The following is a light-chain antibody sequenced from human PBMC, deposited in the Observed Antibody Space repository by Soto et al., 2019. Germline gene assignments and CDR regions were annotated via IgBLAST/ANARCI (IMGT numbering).Light chain of an antibody. CDR1: SSDVGGYNY. CDR3: SSYTSSTTNV. V-gene: IGLV2-14*03. Sequence: QSALTQPASVSGSPGQSITISCTGTSSDVGGYNYVSWYQQHPGKAPKLLINDVSNRPSGISVRFSGSKSGNTASLTISGLQAEDEADYYCSSYTSSTTNVFGTGTKLTVL. CDR2: DVS. J-gene: IGLJ1*01.